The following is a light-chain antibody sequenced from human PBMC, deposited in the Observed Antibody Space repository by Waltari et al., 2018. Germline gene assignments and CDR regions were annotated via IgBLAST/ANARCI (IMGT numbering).Light chain of an antibody. V-gene: IGKV1-5*03. CDR2: KAS. J-gene: IGKJ3*01. Sequence: DIQMTQSPSTLSASVGDRVTITCRASPTIGNRLAWYQQKPGKAPKLLTYKASSLQSGVPSRFSGSGSGTEFTLTISSLQPDDFATYYCQQYNSYSFTFGPGTTVDIK. CDR3: QQYNSYSFT. CDR1: PTIGNR.